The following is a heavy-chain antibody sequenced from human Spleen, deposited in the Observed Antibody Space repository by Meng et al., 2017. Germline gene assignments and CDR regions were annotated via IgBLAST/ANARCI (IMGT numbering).Heavy chain of an antibody. J-gene: IGHJ5*02. CDR3: ARTGEHNWFDP. CDR2: IDWDDEK. V-gene: IGHV2-70*04. CDR1: GFSLSPYEMR. D-gene: IGHD1/OR15-1a*01. Sequence: SGPMLVKPTQTLTLTCTFSGFSLSPYEMRVSWSRQPPGKALEWLARIDWDDEKFYNTSLKTRLTISKDTYKNQVVLTMTNLDPVYTATYYCARTGEHNWFDPWGQGTLVTVSS.